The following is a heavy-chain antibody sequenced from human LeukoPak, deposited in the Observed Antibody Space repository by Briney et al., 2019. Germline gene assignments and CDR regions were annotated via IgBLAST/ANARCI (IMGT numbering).Heavy chain of an antibody. Sequence: GASVKVSCKASGYTFTSYYMHWVRQAPGQGLEWMGLINPSGGSTSYAQKFQGRVTITADESTSTAYMELSSLRSEDTAVYYCARRVATEDNWFDPWGQGTLVTVSS. CDR1: GYTFTSYY. CDR3: ARRVATEDNWFDP. D-gene: IGHD5-12*01. J-gene: IGHJ5*02. V-gene: IGHV1-46*01. CDR2: INPSGGST.